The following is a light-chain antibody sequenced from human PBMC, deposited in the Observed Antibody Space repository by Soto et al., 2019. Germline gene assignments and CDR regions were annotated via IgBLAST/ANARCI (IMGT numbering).Light chain of an antibody. CDR3: QQYYSYPWT. CDR2: AAS. Sequence: AIRMTQSPSSFSASTGDRVTITCRASQGISSYLAWYQQKPGKAPKLLIYAASTLQSGVPSRFRGRVTGTDFTLTIFCLQAEDFATYYGQQYYSYPWTFGQGTKVEIK. CDR1: QGISSY. J-gene: IGKJ1*01. V-gene: IGKV1-8*01.